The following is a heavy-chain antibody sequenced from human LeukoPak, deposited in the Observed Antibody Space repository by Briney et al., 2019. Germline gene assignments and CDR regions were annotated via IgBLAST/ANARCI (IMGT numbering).Heavy chain of an antibody. CDR3: ARDRSGSSSPFN. D-gene: IGHD6-6*01. V-gene: IGHV1-69*04. CDR1: GGTFSSYA. J-gene: IGHJ4*02. CDR2: IIPILGIA. Sequence: SVKVSCKASGGTFSSYAISWVRQAPGQGLEWMGRIIPILGIANYAQKFQGRVTITADKSTSTAYMELSSLRSEDTAVYYCARDRSGSSSPFNWGQGTLVTVSS.